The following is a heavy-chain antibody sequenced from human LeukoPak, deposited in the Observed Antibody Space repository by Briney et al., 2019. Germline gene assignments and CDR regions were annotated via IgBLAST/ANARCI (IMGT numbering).Heavy chain of an antibody. CDR1: GGSFSGYY. CDR2: INHSGST. J-gene: IGHJ4*02. Sequence: SETLSLTCAVYGGSFSGYYWSWIRQPPGKGLEWIGEINHSGSTNYNPSLKSRVTISADTSKNQFSLKLSSVTAADTAVYYCARGGPVVVVAATHYFDYWGQGTLVTVSS. D-gene: IGHD2-15*01. CDR3: ARGGPVVVVAATHYFDY. V-gene: IGHV4-34*01.